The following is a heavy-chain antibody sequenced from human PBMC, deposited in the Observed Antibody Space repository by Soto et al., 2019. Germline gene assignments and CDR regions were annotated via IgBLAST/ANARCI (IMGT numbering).Heavy chain of an antibody. V-gene: IGHV4-61*01. D-gene: IGHD1-26*01. J-gene: IGHJ4*02. CDR2: IYYSGST. CDR3: ARADSGWDLRYYFDS. CDR1: GGSASSGSYY. Sequence: PSETLSLTCTVSGGSASSGSYYWSWIRQPPGKGLEWIGYIYYSGSTNYNPSLKSRVTISVDTSKNQFSLKLSSVTAADTAVYYCARADSGWDLRYYFDSGGREPLVPFP.